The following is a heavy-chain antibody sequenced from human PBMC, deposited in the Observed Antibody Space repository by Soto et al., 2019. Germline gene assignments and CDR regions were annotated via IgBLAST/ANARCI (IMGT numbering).Heavy chain of an antibody. J-gene: IGHJ3*02. CDR2: IYPCDWDT. V-gene: IGHV5-51*01. CDR3: ARPRAATPRLEDPFDI. Sequence: PGESLEISCKGSGYSFRTYWLAWVRQMPGKGGEDMGSIYPCDWDTRYSPSFQGQVTISANKSIDTAYLQWSSLQDSDTAMYYCARPRAATPRLEDPFDIWGQGKMVTVSS. CDR1: GYSFRTYW. D-gene: IGHD6-25*01.